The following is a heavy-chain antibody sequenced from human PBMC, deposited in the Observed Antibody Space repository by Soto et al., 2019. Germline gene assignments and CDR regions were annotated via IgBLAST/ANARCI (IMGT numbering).Heavy chain of an antibody. V-gene: IGHV1-2*04. CDR2: INPNSGGT. CDR3: ARFSRHYYYYGMDV. CDR1: GYTFTGYY. D-gene: IGHD6-13*01. Sequence: ASVKFSCKASGYTFTGYYMHWVRQAPGQGLEWMGWINPNSGGTNYAQKFQGWVTMTRDTSISTAYMELSRLRSDDTAVYYCARFSRHYYYYGMDVWGQGTTVTVSS. J-gene: IGHJ6*02.